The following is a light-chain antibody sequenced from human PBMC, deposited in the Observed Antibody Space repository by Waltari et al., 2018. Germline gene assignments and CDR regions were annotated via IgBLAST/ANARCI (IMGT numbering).Light chain of an antibody. J-gene: IGLJ2*01. CDR2: GKN. V-gene: IGLV3-19*01. CDR1: SLRSYY. Sequence: SSELTQDPAVSVALGQTVRITCQGDSLRSYYASWYQQKPGQGPVLVTYGKNNRPSGITDRFAGSRSGNTASLTITGAQAEDEADYYCNSRDSSGNHLGVVFGGGTKLTVL. CDR3: NSRDSSGNHLGVV.